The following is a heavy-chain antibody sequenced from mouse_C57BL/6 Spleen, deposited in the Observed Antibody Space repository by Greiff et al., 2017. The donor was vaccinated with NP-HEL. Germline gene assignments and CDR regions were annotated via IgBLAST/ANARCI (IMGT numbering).Heavy chain of an antibody. Sequence: EVKVVESGAELVKPGASVKLSCTASGFNIKDYYMHWVKQRTEQGLEWIGRIDPEDGETKYAPKFQGKATITADTSSNTAYLQLSSLTSEDTAVYYCASEGDGYPWFAYWGQGTLVTVSA. CDR1: GFNIKDYY. CDR2: IDPEDGET. CDR3: ASEGDGYPWFAY. D-gene: IGHD2-3*01. J-gene: IGHJ3*01. V-gene: IGHV14-2*01.